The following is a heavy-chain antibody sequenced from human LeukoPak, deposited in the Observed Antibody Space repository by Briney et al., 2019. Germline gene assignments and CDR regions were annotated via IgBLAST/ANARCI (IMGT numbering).Heavy chain of an antibody. Sequence: GGSLRLSCAASGFTFSSYEMNWVRQAPGKGLEWVSYISSSGSTIYYADSVKGRFTISRDNAKNSLYLQMNSLRAEDTAVYYCAREVWGSYLRYFDYWGQGTLVTVSS. CDR3: AREVWGSYLRYFDY. CDR1: GFTFSSYE. J-gene: IGHJ4*02. CDR2: ISSSGSTI. D-gene: IGHD1-26*01. V-gene: IGHV3-48*03.